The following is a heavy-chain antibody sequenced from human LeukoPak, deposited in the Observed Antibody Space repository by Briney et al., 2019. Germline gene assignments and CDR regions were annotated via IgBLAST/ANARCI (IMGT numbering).Heavy chain of an antibody. CDR3: ARGRGIVVVPAAPPRSYNWFDP. CDR2: IYYSGST. J-gene: IGHJ5*02. Sequence: SETLSLTCTVSGGSISSYYWSWIRQPPGKGLEWIGYIYYSGSTNYNPSLKSRVTISVDTSKNQFSLKLSSVTAADTAVYYCARGRGIVVVPAAPPRSYNWFDPWGQGTLVTVSS. D-gene: IGHD2-2*01. V-gene: IGHV4-59*08. CDR1: GGSISSYY.